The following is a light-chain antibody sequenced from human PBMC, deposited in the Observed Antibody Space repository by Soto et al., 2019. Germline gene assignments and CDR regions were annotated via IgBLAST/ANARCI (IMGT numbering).Light chain of an antibody. CDR3: QQYYTYSSLT. Sequence: DIQMTQSTSTLSASVGDRVTITCRASQRISNWLAWYQQKPGKAPKLLIYKASSLESGVPSRFSGSGSGTEFTLTISSLQPDDFATYYCQQYYTYSSLTFGGGTKAEIK. CDR2: KAS. J-gene: IGKJ4*01. CDR1: QRISNW. V-gene: IGKV1-5*03.